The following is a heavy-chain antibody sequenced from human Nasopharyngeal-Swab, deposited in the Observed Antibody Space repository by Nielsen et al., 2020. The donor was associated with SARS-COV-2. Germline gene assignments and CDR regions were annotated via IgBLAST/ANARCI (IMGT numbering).Heavy chain of an antibody. CDR1: GGTFGSYA. CDR3: ARDVGFGELLSPYYFDY. CDR2: IIPILGIA. D-gene: IGHD3-10*01. Sequence: SVKVSCKASGGTFGSYAISWVRQAPGQGLEWMGRIIPILGIANYAQKFQGRVTITADKSTSTAYMELSSLRSEDTAVYYCARDVGFGELLSPYYFDYWGQGTLVTVSS. J-gene: IGHJ4*02. V-gene: IGHV1-69*04.